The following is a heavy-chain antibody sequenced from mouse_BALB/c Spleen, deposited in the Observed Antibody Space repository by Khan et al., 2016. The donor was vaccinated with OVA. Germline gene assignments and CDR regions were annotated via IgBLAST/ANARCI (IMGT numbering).Heavy chain of an antibody. CDR3: TGGGGGNRFAY. V-gene: IGHV1S137*01. CDR2: ISTYYGDA. CDR1: GYTFTDFT. Sequence: VQLVESGAELVRPGVSVKISCKGSGYTFTDFTLHWVKQSHAMSLEWIGVISTYYGDATYNQRFKDKATMTVDKSSSTAYMELARLTSEDSAINVGTGGGGGNRFAYWGQGTLVTVSA. J-gene: IGHJ3*01.